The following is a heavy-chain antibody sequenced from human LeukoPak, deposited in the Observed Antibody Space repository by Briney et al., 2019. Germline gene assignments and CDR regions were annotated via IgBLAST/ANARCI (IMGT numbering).Heavy chain of an antibody. V-gene: IGHV1-69*05. Sequence: GASVKVSCKASGSTFSRSAISWVRQAPGQGLQWMGGVIPTLGTTNYAQRFQDRVSITTDDSTSTSYMEFRSLRSVDTAVYYCARDDGSATMGFDSWGQGTLVTVSS. CDR1: GSTFSRSA. CDR3: ARDDGSATMGFDS. CDR2: VIPTLGTT. D-gene: IGHD1-26*01. J-gene: IGHJ4*02.